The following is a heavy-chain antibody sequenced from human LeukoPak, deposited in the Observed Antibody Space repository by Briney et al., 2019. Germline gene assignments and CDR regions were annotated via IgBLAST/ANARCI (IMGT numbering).Heavy chain of an antibody. J-gene: IGHJ4*02. Sequence: GASVKVSCKASGYTFTAYYMHWVRQAPGQGLEWMGWINPNSGGTNYAQKFQGRVTMTRDTSISTAYMELSRLRSDDTAVYYCARFRQTPYYYDSSGYYYFDYWGQGNLVTVSS. CDR3: ARFRQTPYYYDSSGYYYFDY. V-gene: IGHV1-2*02. CDR2: INPNSGGT. D-gene: IGHD3-22*01. CDR1: GYTFTAYY.